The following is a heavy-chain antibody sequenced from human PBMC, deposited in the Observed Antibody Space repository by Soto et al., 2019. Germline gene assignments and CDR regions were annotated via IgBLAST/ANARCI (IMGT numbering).Heavy chain of an antibody. D-gene: IGHD2-21*01. CDR1: GGSVSSCYYY. Sequence: AETLALTFTVSGGSVSSCYYYWSWIRQPPKKVLEWIGYIYHTGRTNYNTSLKSRVTISAETSKNQFSLKLSSMTAADTAVYYCAGCTCGHDYWGHGTLDTVSS. V-gene: IGHV4-61*01. CDR3: AGCTCGHDY. J-gene: IGHJ4*01. CDR2: IYHTGRT.